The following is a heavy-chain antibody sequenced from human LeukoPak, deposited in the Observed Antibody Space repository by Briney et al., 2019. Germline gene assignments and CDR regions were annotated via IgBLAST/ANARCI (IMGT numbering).Heavy chain of an antibody. J-gene: IGHJ3*02. CDR2: VYYSGNT. CDR1: GGPMSADH. CDR3: ARRNDFGI. V-gene: IGHV4-59*08. Sequence: SETLSLTCTVSGGPMSADHWNWIRQPPGKGLEWVGYVYYSGNTNYNPSLKSRVTISIDTSKNQFSLKLRSVTAADTAVYYCARRNDFGIWGQGTMVAVSS.